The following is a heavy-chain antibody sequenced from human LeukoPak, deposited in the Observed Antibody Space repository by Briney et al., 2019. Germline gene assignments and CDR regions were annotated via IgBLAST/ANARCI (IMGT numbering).Heavy chain of an antibody. Sequence: SETLSLTCTVSGGSISSYYWSWIRQPPGKGLEWIGYIYYSGSTNYNPSLKSRVTISVDTSKNQFSLKLSSVTAADTAVYYCARVRLNDYVWGSYRFGGYYFDYWGQGTLVTVSS. D-gene: IGHD3-16*02. V-gene: IGHV4-59*01. CDR2: IYYSGST. CDR3: ARVRLNDYVWGSYRFGGYYFDY. J-gene: IGHJ4*02. CDR1: GGSISSYY.